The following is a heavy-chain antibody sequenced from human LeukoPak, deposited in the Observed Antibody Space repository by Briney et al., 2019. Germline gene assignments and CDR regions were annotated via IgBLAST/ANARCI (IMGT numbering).Heavy chain of an antibody. CDR1: GGSISSYY. V-gene: IGHV4-59*01. J-gene: IGHJ4*02. CDR2: IYYSGST. CDR3: AGSSSGWYLVDY. Sequence: SETLSLTCTVSGGSISSYYWSWIRQPPGKGLEWIGYIYYSGSTNYNPSLKSRVTISVDTSKNQFSLKLSSVTAADTAVYYCAGSSSGWYLVDYWGQGTLVTVSS. D-gene: IGHD6-19*01.